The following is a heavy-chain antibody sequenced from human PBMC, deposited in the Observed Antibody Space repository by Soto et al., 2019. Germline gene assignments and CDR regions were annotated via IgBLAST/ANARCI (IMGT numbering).Heavy chain of an antibody. CDR1: GFTFSNYA. V-gene: IGHV3-23*01. CDR2: ISGIGGST. CDR3: AKDGSLLRPFSFDY. Sequence: EVQLLESGGGLVQPGGSLRLSCAASGFTFSNYAMSWVRQAPGKGLEWVSVISGIGGSTYYADSVKGRFTISRDNSKNTLYLQMNSLRAEDTAAYYCAKDGSLLRPFSFDYWGQGTLVTVSS. J-gene: IGHJ4*02. D-gene: IGHD3-22*01.